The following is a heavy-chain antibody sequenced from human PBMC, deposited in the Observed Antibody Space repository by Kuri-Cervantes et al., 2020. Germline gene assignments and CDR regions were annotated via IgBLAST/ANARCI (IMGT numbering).Heavy chain of an antibody. J-gene: IGHJ1*01. CDR2: ISWNSGSI. CDR1: GFTFSNYW. D-gene: IGHD6-13*01. Sequence: GGSLRLSCAASGFTFSNYWMIWVRQAPGKGLEWVSGISWNSGSIGYADSVKGRVTISRDNAGNSLYLQMNSLRDEDTAVYYCAGGQQVAHEYFQYWGQGTLVTVSS. V-gene: IGHV3-9*01. CDR3: AGGQQVAHEYFQY.